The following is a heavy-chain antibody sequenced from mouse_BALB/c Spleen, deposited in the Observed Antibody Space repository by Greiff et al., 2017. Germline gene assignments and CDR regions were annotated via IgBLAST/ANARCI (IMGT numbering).Heavy chain of an antibody. V-gene: IGHV5-9-4*01. CDR3: ASRAYGYDDAMDY. J-gene: IGHJ4*01. CDR1: GFTFSSYY. Sequence: EVMLVESGGGLVKPGGSLKLSCAASGFTFSSYYMSWVRQSPEKRLEWVAEISSGGSYTYYADTVTGRSTIARDNAKNTLYLEMRSLRSEDTAMYYCASRAYGYDDAMDYWGQGTSVTVSS. CDR2: ISSGGSYT. D-gene: IGHD2-2*01.